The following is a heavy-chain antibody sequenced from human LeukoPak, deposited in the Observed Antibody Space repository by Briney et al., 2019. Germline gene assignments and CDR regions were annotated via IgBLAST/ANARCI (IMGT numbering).Heavy chain of an antibody. D-gene: IGHD3-22*01. CDR2: ISGSGGST. CDR3: AKGERITMIVVVTN. Sequence: GSLRLSCAASGFTFISYAMSWVRQAPGKGLEWVSAISGSGGSTYYADSVKGRFTISRDNSKNTLYLQMNSLRAEDTAVYYCAKGERITMIVVVTNWGQGTLVTVSS. J-gene: IGHJ4*02. V-gene: IGHV3-23*01. CDR1: GFTFISYA.